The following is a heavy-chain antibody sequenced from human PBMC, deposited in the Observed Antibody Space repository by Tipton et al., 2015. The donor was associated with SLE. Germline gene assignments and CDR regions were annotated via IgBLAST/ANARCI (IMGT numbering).Heavy chain of an antibody. CDR1: GFTFSSYA. D-gene: IGHD6-19*01. V-gene: IGHV3-43D*03. CDR3: ARDKVAGFAFDI. CDR2: ISWDGGST. Sequence: SLRLSCAASGFTFSSYAMHWVRQAPGKGLEWVSLISWDGGSTYYADSVKGRFTISRDNSKDTLYLQMNSLRAEDTALYYCARDKVAGFAFDIWGQGTMVTVSS. J-gene: IGHJ3*02.